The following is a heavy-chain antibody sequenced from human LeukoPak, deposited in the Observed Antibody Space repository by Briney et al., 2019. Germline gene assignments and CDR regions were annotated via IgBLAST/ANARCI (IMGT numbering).Heavy chain of an antibody. CDR3: ARGTLNIPGEHGAFDY. J-gene: IGHJ4*02. CDR2: ISTSSLYI. D-gene: IGHD1-14*01. CDR1: GFTFSSYW. V-gene: IGHV3-21*01. Sequence: GGSLRLSCAASGFTFSSYWMSWVRQAPGKGLEWVSSISTSSLYIYYADSLKGRFTVSRDNARNSLYLQMSSLRADDTAVYYCARGTLNIPGEHGAFDYWGQGTLVTVSS.